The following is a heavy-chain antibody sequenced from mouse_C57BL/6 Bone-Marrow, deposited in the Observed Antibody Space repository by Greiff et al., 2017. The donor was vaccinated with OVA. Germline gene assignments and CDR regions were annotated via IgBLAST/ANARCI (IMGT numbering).Heavy chain of an antibody. V-gene: IGHV1-75*01. J-gene: IGHJ1*03. Sequence: VQLQQSGPELVKPGASVKISCKASGYTFTDYYINWVKQRPGQGLAWIGWIFPGSGSTYYNEKFKGKATLTVDKSSSTAYMLLSSLTSEDSAVYFCARDYGSSPYWYFDVWGTGTTVTVSS. CDR3: ARDYGSSPYWYFDV. CDR1: GYTFTDYY. CDR2: IFPGSGST. D-gene: IGHD1-1*01.